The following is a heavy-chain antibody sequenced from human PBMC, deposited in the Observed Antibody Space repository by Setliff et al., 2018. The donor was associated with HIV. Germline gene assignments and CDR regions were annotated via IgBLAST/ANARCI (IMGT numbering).Heavy chain of an antibody. CDR2: VYHTGST. Sequence: SETLSLTCGVSGYSMSSGYYWGWIRQPPGKGLEWIGNVYHTGSTYYNASLRSRVMISVDTSKNQFSLKLSAVTAADTAVYYCARDHVFGSRTGFDPWGPGILVTVSS. J-gene: IGHJ5*02. CDR1: GYSMSSGYY. CDR3: ARDHVFGSRTGFDP. D-gene: IGHD3-10*01. V-gene: IGHV4-38-2*01.